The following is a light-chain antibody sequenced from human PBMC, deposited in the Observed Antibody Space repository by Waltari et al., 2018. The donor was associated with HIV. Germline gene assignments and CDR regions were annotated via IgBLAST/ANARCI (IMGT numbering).Light chain of an antibody. CDR2: RND. J-gene: IGLJ1*01. Sequence: QPVLTQPPSASETPGQSLSISCSGGSSNIGRNYVFWYPQVANMDPKLLVSRNDQRPSGVPDRFSGSRSGTSASLVISGLRAEDEALYYCASWDDGLSGHVFGSGTTVFVL. CDR3: ASWDDGLSGHV. V-gene: IGLV1-47*01. CDR1: SSNIGRNY.